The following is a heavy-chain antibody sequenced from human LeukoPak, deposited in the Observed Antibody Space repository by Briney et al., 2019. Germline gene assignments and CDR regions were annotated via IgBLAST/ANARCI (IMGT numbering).Heavy chain of an antibody. CDR3: ARDDYGDQHYYYYYGMDV. D-gene: IGHD4-17*01. Sequence: ASVKVSCKASGYTFTSYGLSWVRQAPGQGLEWMGWISAYNGNTNYAQKLQGRVTMTTDTSTSTAYMELRSLTSDDTAVYYCARDDYGDQHYYYYYGMDVWGQGTTVTVSS. CDR1: GYTFTSYG. J-gene: IGHJ6*02. CDR2: ISAYNGNT. V-gene: IGHV1-18*01.